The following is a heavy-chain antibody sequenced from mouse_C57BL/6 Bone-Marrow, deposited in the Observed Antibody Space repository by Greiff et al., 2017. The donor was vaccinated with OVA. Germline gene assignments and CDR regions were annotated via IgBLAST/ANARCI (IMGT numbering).Heavy chain of an antibody. J-gene: IGHJ4*01. CDR3: AREAPRQLRLRYAMDY. V-gene: IGHV5-4*01. CDR2: ISAGGSYT. D-gene: IGHD3-2*02. CDR1: GFTFSSYA. Sequence: EVQRVESGGGLVKPGGSLKLSCAASGFTFSSYAMSWVRQTPEKRLEWVATISAGGSYTYYPDNVKGRFTISRDNAKNNLYLQMSHLKSEDTAMYYCAREAPRQLRLRYAMDYWGQGTSVTVSS.